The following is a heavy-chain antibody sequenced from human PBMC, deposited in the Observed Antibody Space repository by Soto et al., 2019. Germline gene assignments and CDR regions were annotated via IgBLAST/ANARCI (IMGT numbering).Heavy chain of an antibody. CDR1: GGTFSSYA. CDR3: ARDTVTMVRGNPDSFPGA. V-gene: IGHV1-69*13. Sequence: ASVKVSCKASGGTFSSYAISWVRQAPGQGLEWMGGSIPIFGTANYAQQCQGRVTITADESTGTAYMELSSLRSEDTAVYYCARDTVTMVRGNPDSFPGAWGQGTLGTVSS. D-gene: IGHD3-10*01. CDR2: SIPIFGTA. J-gene: IGHJ5*02.